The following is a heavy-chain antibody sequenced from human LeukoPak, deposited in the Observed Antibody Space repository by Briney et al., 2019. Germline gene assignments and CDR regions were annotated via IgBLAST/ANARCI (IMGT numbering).Heavy chain of an antibody. D-gene: IGHD6-13*01. CDR1: GFTFSSYE. CDR2: ISSSGSTI. CDR3: ARAPGYRSFLDY. Sequence: GGSLRLSCAASGFTFSSYEMNWVRQAPGKGLEWVSYISSSGSTIYYADSVKGRFTISRDNAKNPLYLQMNSLRAEDTAVYYCARAPGYRSFLDYWGQGTLVTVSS. J-gene: IGHJ4*02. V-gene: IGHV3-48*03.